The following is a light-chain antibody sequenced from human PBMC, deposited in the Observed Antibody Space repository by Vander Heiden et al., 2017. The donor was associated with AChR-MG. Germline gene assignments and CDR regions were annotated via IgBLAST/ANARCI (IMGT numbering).Light chain of an antibody. J-gene: IGKJ1*01. CDR1: QSVSSSY. Sequence: EIVLTQSPGTLSLSPGERATLSCRASQSVSSSYLAWYQQKPGQAPRLLIYGASSRATGIPDKFSGSGSGTDFIHTISRLEPEDFAVYYCQQYGSSPWTFGQGTKVEIK. CDR3: QQYGSSPWT. V-gene: IGKV3-20*01. CDR2: GAS.